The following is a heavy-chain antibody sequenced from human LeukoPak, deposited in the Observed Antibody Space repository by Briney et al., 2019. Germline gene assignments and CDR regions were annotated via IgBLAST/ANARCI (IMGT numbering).Heavy chain of an antibody. J-gene: IGHJ5*02. CDR2: IYYSGST. D-gene: IGHD3-16*01. CDR1: GGSISSSSYY. V-gene: IGHV4-39*01. CDR3: ARHGGLGPRSWFDP. Sequence: SETLSLTCTVSGGSISSSSYYWGWIRQPPGKGLEWIGSIYYSGSTCYNPSLKSRVTISVDTSKNQFSLKLSSVTAADTAVYYCARHGGLGPRSWFDPWGQGTLVTVSS.